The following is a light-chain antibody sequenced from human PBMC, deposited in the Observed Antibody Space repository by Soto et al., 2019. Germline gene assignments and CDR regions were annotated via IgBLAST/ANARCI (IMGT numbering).Light chain of an antibody. CDR1: QSVSSN. CDR3: QQYNNWPRGT. CDR2: GAS. Sequence: EIVMTQSPATLSVSPGERATLSCRASQSVSSNLAWYQQKPGQAPRLLIYGASTRPTGIPARFSGSGSVTEFTLTISRLQSEDFAVYHCQQYNNWPRGTFGQGTKVEIK. V-gene: IGKV3-15*01. J-gene: IGKJ1*01.